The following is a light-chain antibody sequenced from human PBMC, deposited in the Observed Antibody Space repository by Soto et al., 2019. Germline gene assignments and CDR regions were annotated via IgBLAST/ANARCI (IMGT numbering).Light chain of an antibody. CDR3: QQYNGWPYT. Sequence: EIVMTQSPATLSVSPGERATLSCRASQSVSRNLAWYRQEPGQAPRLLIYGASTRATGTPARFSGSGSGTEFTLTISSLQSEDFAVYYCQQYNGWPYTFGQGTKVDIK. V-gene: IGKV3-15*01. CDR1: QSVSRN. CDR2: GAS. J-gene: IGKJ2*01.